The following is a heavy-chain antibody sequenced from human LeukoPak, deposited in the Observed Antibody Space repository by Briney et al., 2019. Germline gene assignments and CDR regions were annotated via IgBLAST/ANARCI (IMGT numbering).Heavy chain of an antibody. D-gene: IGHD3-22*01. Sequence: GASVKVSCKASGYSFTSFGITWVRQAPGQGLKWLGWISTYSDNTKYAQKLQGRVTMTTDTSTSTAYLELRSLTFDDTAVYYCARGDYYDTGGYVYWGQGALVTVSS. V-gene: IGHV1-18*01. CDR1: GYSFTSFG. CDR3: ARGDYYDTGGYVY. J-gene: IGHJ4*02. CDR2: ISTYSDNT.